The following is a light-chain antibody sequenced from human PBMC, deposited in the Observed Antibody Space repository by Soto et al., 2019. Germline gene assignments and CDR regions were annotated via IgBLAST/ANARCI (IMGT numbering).Light chain of an antibody. CDR1: SSNIGSNN. J-gene: IGLJ2*01. CDR2: SNK. V-gene: IGLV1-44*01. Sequence: QSVLTQPPSASGTPGQRVIISCSGSSSNIGSNNVNWYQQFPGTAPKLLMYSNKQRPSGVPERFSGSRSGTSASLAISGLQSEDEADYYCATWDDSLNGPVFGGGTKLTVL. CDR3: ATWDDSLNGPV.